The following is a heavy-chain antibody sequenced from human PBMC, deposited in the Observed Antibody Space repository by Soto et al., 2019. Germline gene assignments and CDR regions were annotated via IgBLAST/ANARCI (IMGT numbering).Heavy chain of an antibody. CDR2: ISGSGGST. CDR1: GFTFSSYA. J-gene: IGHJ6*03. D-gene: IGHD5-18*01. V-gene: IGHV3-23*01. CDR3: NSNPGSDTAMVKLYYYYYMDV. Sequence: GGSLRLSCAASGFTFSSYAMSWVRQAPGKGLEWVSAISGSGGSTYYADSVKGRFTISRDNSKNTLYLQMNSLRAEDTAVYYCNSNPGSDTAMVKLYYYYYMDVWGKGTTVTVSS.